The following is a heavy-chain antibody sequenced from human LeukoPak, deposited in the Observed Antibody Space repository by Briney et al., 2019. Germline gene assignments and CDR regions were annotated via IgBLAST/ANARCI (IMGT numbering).Heavy chain of an antibody. Sequence: SETLSLTCTVSRGSISSGSYYWTWIRQPAGKGLEWIGRIYTSGTTHYNPSLKSRVTMSVDTSKNQFSLKLSSVTAADTAVYYCARLSTVTTSFDYWGQGTLVTVSS. CDR2: IYTSGTT. V-gene: IGHV4-61*02. D-gene: IGHD4-17*01. J-gene: IGHJ4*02. CDR1: RGSISSGSYY. CDR3: ARLSTVTTSFDY.